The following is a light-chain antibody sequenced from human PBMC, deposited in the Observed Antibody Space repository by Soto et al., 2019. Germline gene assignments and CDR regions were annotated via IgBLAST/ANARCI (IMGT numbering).Light chain of an antibody. Sequence: DIQMTQSPSTLSASVGDRATITCRASESIRTWLAWYQHKPGKAPKFLIYDASTLESGVPSRFSGSGSGTEFTLTISSLQPDDFATYYCQQYNNYPRTFGQGTKVDIK. J-gene: IGKJ1*01. CDR3: QQYNNYPRT. V-gene: IGKV1-5*01. CDR2: DAS. CDR1: ESIRTW.